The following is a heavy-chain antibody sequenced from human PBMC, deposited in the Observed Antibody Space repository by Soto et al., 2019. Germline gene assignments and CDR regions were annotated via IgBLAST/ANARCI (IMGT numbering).Heavy chain of an antibody. CDR3: AKDVPDIVATIRGYFDY. Sequence: GGSLRLSCAASGFTFSSYGMHWVRQAPGKGLEWVAVISYDGSNKYYADSVKGRFTISRDNSKNTLYLQMNSLRAEDTAVYYCAKDVPDIVATIRGYFDYWGQGTLVTVSS. J-gene: IGHJ4*02. V-gene: IGHV3-30*18. CDR1: GFTFSSYG. CDR2: ISYDGSNK. D-gene: IGHD5-12*01.